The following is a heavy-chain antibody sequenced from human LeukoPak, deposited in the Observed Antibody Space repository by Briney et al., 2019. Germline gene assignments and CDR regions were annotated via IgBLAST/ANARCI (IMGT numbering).Heavy chain of an antibody. Sequence: GSLRLSCAASGFTFSSYGMHWVRQAPGKGLEWVAVIWYDGSNKYYADSVKGRFTISRDNSKNTLYLQMNSLRAEDTAVYYCARESRSSGLDYWGQGTLVTVSS. CDR1: GFTFSSYG. CDR3: ARESRSSGLDY. CDR2: IWYDGSNK. V-gene: IGHV3-33*01. J-gene: IGHJ4*02. D-gene: IGHD6-19*01.